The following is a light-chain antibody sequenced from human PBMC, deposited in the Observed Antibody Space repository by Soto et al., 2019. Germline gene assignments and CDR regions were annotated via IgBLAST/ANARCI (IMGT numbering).Light chain of an antibody. V-gene: IGLV2-14*01. CDR2: EVS. CDR1: SSDVGGYNY. Sequence: QSVLTQPASVSGSPGQSITISCTGTSSDVGGYNYVSWYQQHPGKAPKLIIYEVSNRPSGVSDRFSGSKSGNTASLTISGLQAEDEADYYCTSYTSSTTIIFGGGTKVTVL. CDR3: TSYTSSTTII. J-gene: IGLJ2*01.